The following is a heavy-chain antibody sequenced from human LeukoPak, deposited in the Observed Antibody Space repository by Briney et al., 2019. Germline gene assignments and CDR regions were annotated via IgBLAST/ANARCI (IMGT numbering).Heavy chain of an antibody. V-gene: IGHV3-30*18. CDR3: AKDQEYSSGWYNAFDI. J-gene: IGHJ3*02. D-gene: IGHD6-19*01. CDR1: GFTVSSYG. Sequence: GGSLRLSCAASGFTVSSYGMHWVRQAPGKGLEWVAVISYDGSNKYYADSVKGRFTISRDNSKNTLYLQMNSLRAEDTAVYYCAKDQEYSSGWYNAFDIWGQGTMVTVSS. CDR2: ISYDGSNK.